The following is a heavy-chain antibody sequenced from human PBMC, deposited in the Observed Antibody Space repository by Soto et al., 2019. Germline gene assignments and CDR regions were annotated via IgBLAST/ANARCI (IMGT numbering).Heavy chain of an antibody. Sequence: QVQLVESGGGVVQPGRSLKLSCAASGFTFTSFSMQWVRQAPGKGLEWVAVISYDGSIEYYADSVKGRFTISRDNSKNALYLQMDSLRTEDTAVYFCAREWSTSRELDSWGQGTLVTVSS. CDR3: AREWSTSRELDS. V-gene: IGHV3-30-3*01. CDR1: GFTFTSFS. CDR2: ISYDGSIE. D-gene: IGHD1-1*01. J-gene: IGHJ4*02.